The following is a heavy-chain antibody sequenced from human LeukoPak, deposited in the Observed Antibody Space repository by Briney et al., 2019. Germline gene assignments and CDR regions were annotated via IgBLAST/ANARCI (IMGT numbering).Heavy chain of an antibody. CDR1: GFTFSSYS. CDR2: SKYDGSTA. V-gene: IGHV3-74*03. CDR3: AKSDWFDP. Sequence: GGSLRLSCAASGFTFSSYSMNWVRRASGKGLEWVSRSKYDGSTAMYAESVKGRFTISRDNARGTLYLQMNSLRVDDTAVYYCAKSDWFDPCGRGILVTVSS. J-gene: IGHJ5*02.